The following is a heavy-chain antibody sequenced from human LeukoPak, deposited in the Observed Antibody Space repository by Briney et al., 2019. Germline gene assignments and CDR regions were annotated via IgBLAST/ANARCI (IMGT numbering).Heavy chain of an antibody. D-gene: IGHD2/OR15-2a*01. V-gene: IGHV3-30*18. Sequence: PGGSLRLSFAASGFTFSSYGMHWVRQAPGKRLGCGAGISYDGSNKYYADSVKGRFTISRDNSKTTLYLQMNSLRAEDTAVYYCAKLLPPFDYWGQGTLVTVSS. CDR2: ISYDGSNK. CDR1: GFTFSSYG. J-gene: IGHJ4*02. CDR3: AKLLPPFDY.